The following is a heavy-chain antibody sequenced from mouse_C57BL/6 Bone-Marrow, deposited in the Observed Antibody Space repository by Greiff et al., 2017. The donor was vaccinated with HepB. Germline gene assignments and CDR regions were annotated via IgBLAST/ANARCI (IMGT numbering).Heavy chain of an antibody. CDR1: GFTFTDYY. J-gene: IGHJ3*01. Sequence: EVQRVESGGGLVQPGGSLSLSCAASGFTFTDYYMSWVRQPPGKALEWLGFIRNKANGYTTEYSASVKGRFTISRDNSQSILYLQMNALRAEDSATYYCARYAGHGGFAYWGQGTLVTVSA. CDR3: ARYAGHGGFAY. CDR2: IRNKANGYTT. D-gene: IGHD3-2*02. V-gene: IGHV7-3*01.